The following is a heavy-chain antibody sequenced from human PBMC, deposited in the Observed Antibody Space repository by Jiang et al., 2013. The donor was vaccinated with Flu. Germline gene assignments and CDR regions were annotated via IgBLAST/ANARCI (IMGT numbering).Heavy chain of an antibody. J-gene: IGHJ6*04. Sequence: VQLLESGGGLVQPGGSLRLSCAASGFTFSSYEMNWVRQAPGKGLEWVSYISSSATTIYYADSVRGRFTISRDNAKNSLYLQMSSLRAEDTAVYYCARAYYYDSSGYYTPYYAMDVWGKGTTVTVSS. D-gene: IGHD3-22*01. CDR1: GFTFSSYE. CDR2: ISSSATTI. V-gene: IGHV3-48*03. CDR3: ARAYYYDSSGYYTPYYAMDV.